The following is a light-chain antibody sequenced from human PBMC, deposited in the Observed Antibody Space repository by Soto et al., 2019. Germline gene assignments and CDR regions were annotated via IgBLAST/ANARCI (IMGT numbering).Light chain of an antibody. CDR3: QQYYSPPHT. J-gene: IGKJ2*01. CDR1: QIVLYSSNNKNY. Sequence: DIVMTQSPDSLAVSLGERATIHCKSSQIVLYSSNNKNYLAWYQHKPGQPPKLLIYWASTRESGVPDRFSGSGSGTDFTLTISSLQAEDVAVYYCQQYYSPPHTFGQGTKVEIK. V-gene: IGKV4-1*01. CDR2: WAS.